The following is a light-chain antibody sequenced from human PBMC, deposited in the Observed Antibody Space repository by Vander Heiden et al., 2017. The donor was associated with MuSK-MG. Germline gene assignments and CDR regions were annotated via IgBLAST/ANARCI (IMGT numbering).Light chain of an antibody. V-gene: IGKV3-20*01. J-gene: IGKJ2*01. CDR2: GAS. CDR3: QQYAGSPPYT. CDR1: QSVTTNY. Sequence: VLPQSPGTLSLSPGERAPLSCRDSQSVTTNYLAWFQQKPGQAPRLLIYGASKRATGIPDRLSGSGSGTDFTLTISRLEPEDFAVYYCQQYAGSPPYTFGQGTKLEIK.